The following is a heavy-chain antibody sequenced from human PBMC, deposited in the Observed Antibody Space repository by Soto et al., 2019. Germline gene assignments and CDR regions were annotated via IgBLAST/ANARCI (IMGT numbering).Heavy chain of an antibody. D-gene: IGHD3-22*01. Sequence: GGSLRLSCAASGFPFTKAWMTWVRQAPGKGLEWVGRIRSKTSSETREYAAPVKGRFTISRDDSKNMLYLEMNSLKIEDTGVYYCTTDGFTGIVGIWGQGTMVTVS. CDR1: GFPFTKAW. CDR3: TTDGFTGIVGI. J-gene: IGHJ3*02. V-gene: IGHV3-15*01. CDR2: IRSKTSSETR.